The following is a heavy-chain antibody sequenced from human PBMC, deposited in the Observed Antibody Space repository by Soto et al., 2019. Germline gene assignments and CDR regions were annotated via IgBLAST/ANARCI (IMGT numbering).Heavy chain of an antibody. CDR1: GFTFSSYG. V-gene: IGHV3-30*18. CDR2: ISYDGSNK. Sequence: QVQLVESGGGVVQPGRSLRLSCAASGFTFSSYGMHWVRQAPGKGLEWVAVISYDGSNKYYADSVKGRFTISRDNSKNTLYLQMNSLRAEDTAVYYCAKDRGWAHYCGSPQGYGMDVWGQGTTVTVSS. D-gene: IGHD3-10*01. J-gene: IGHJ6*02. CDR3: AKDRGWAHYCGSPQGYGMDV.